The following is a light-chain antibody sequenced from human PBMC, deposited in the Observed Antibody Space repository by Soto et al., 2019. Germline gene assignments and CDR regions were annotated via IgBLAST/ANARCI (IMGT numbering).Light chain of an antibody. V-gene: IGLV2-14*01. CDR1: SSDVGRFIY. J-gene: IGLJ2*01. CDR2: DVT. Sequence: QSALTQPASVSGSPGQSITISCTGTSSDVGRFIYVSWYQQHPGNPPKLIIFDVTRRPSGVSNRFSGSKSGNAASLTISGLHAEDEAKYYCSSFVGTSILVVFGGGTKLTVL. CDR3: SSFVGTSILVV.